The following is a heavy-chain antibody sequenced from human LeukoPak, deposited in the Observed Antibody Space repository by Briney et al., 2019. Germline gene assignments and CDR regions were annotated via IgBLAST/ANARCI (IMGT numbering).Heavy chain of an antibody. J-gene: IGHJ4*02. Sequence: ASVKVSCKASGYTFTTYPMNWVRQAPGQGLEWMGWINTNTGNPTYAQGFTGRLVFSLDTSVSTAYLQISRLKADDTAVYYCASGASESWGNEYFDSWGQGTLVTVSS. V-gene: IGHV7-4-1*02. CDR3: ASGASESWGNEYFDS. CDR2: INTNTGNP. D-gene: IGHD3-16*01. CDR1: GYTFTTYP.